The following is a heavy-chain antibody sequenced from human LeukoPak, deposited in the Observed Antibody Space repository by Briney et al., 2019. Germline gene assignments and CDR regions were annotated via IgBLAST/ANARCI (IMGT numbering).Heavy chain of an antibody. CDR1: GGSISSYY. Sequence: SETLSLTCTVSGGSISSYYWSWIRQSPEKGLEWIGYIYYNRTTNYNPSLRSRVSISVDTSKDHFSLKLSSVTAADTAVYYCARLYDSSGYHFYYSGQGTLVTASS. CDR2: IYYNRTT. V-gene: IGHV4-59*01. J-gene: IGHJ4*02. CDR3: ARLYDSSGYHFYY. D-gene: IGHD3-22*01.